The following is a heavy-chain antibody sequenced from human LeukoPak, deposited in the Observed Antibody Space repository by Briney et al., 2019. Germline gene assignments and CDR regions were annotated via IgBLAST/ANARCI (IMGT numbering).Heavy chain of an antibody. CDR2: IRYDGSNK. Sequence: GGSLRLSCAASGFTFSSYGMHWVRQAPGKGVEGVAFIRYDGSNKYYADSVKGGFTIYRENAKNTLYLQMNSLRAEDPAVYYCAKDLSPARRDGYKDWGQGTLVTVSS. J-gene: IGHJ4*02. CDR3: AKDLSPARRDGYKD. V-gene: IGHV3-30*02. CDR1: GFTFSSYG. D-gene: IGHD5-24*01.